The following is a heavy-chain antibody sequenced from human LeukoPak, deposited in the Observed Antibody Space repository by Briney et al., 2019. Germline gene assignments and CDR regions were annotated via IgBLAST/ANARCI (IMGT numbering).Heavy chain of an antibody. Sequence: GASVKVSSKASGYTFTSYGISWVRQAPGQGLEWMGWSSAYNGNTNYAQKLQGRVTMTTDTSTSTAYMELRSLRSDDTAVYYCARGGNSGWRTPNDDYWGQGTLVTVSS. D-gene: IGHD6-19*01. CDR1: GYTFTSYG. CDR3: ARGGNSGWRTPNDDY. CDR2: SSAYNGNT. J-gene: IGHJ4*02. V-gene: IGHV1-18*01.